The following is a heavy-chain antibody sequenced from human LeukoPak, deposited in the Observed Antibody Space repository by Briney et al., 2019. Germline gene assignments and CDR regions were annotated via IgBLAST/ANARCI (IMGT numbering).Heavy chain of an antibody. J-gene: IGHJ4*02. CDR2: INGDGSTT. V-gene: IGHV3-74*01. Sequence: GGSLRLSCAASGFTFSSYWMHWVRQAPGKGLVWVSRINGDGSTTAYADSVKGRFTISRDNAKNTLYLQMNSLRAEDTAVYYCAKEIPDYWGQGTLVTVSS. CDR3: AKEIPDY. D-gene: IGHD2-21*01. CDR1: GFTFSSYW.